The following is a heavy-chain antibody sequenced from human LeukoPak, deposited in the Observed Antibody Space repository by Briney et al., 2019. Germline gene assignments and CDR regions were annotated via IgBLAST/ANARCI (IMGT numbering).Heavy chain of an antibody. CDR3: ARTYDFGRGPPGDAFDN. D-gene: IGHD3-3*01. Sequence: GGSLRLSCAASGFTFTMFGMNWIRQAPGKGLEWVSYIDARSGIVYYADSVQGRFTISRDDAKDSVFLQMNSLRVDDTAVYYCARTYDFGRGPPGDAFDNWGQGTLVTVPS. J-gene: IGHJ3*02. CDR2: IDARSGIV. CDR1: GFTFTMFG. V-gene: IGHV3-48*01.